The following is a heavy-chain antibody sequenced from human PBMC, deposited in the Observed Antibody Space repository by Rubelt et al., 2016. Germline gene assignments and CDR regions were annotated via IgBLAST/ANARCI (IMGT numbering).Heavy chain of an antibody. Sequence: QVQLVESGGGVVQPGRSLRLSCAASGFTFSSYAMHWVRQAPGKGLEWVAVISYDGSNKYYADSVKGRFTISRDNSKNTLYLQMNSLRAEDTAVYYCARGRHWGCLDYWGQGTLVTVSS. V-gene: IGHV3-30*04. CDR1: GFTFSSYA. J-gene: IGHJ4*02. D-gene: IGHD7-27*01. CDR3: ARGRHWGCLDY. CDR2: ISYDGSNK.